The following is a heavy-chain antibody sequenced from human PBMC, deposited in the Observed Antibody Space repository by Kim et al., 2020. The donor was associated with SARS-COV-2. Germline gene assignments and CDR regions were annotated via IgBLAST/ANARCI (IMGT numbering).Heavy chain of an antibody. J-gene: IGHJ4*02. D-gene: IGHD3-22*01. V-gene: IGHV3-23*01. CDR2: ISGSSGST. Sequence: GGSLRLSCAASGFTFSSYAMSWVRQAPGKGLEWVSAISGSSGSTYYADSVKGRFTISRDNSKNTLYLQMNSLRAEDTAVYYCAKATYYYDSSGPFDYWGQGTLVTVSS. CDR1: GFTFSSYA. CDR3: AKATYYYDSSGPFDY.